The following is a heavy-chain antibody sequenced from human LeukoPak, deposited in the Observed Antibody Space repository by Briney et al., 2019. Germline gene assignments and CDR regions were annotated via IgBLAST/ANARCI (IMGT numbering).Heavy chain of an antibody. J-gene: IGHJ5*02. CDR2: TNHSGST. Sequence: SETLSLTCAVYGGSFSGYYWSWIRQPPGKGLEWIGETNHSGSTNYNPSLKSRVTISVDTSKNQFSLKLSSVTAADTAVYYCARPAATARSWFDPWGQGTLVTVSS. V-gene: IGHV4-34*01. CDR1: GGSFSGYY. CDR3: ARPAATARSWFDP. D-gene: IGHD2-15*01.